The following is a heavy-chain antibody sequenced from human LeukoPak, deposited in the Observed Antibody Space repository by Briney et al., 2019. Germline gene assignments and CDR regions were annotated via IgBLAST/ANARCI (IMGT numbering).Heavy chain of an antibody. CDR2: INPNSGGT. CDR3: ARTPRTGTTEEGYGMDV. CDR1: GYTFTSYG. V-gene: IGHV1-2*02. J-gene: IGHJ6*02. Sequence: ASVKVSCKASGYTFTSYGISWVRQAPGQVLEWMGWINPNSGGTNYAQKFQGRVTMTRDTSISTAYMELSRLRSDDTAVYYCARTPRTGTTEEGYGMDVWGQGTTVTVSS. D-gene: IGHD1-7*01.